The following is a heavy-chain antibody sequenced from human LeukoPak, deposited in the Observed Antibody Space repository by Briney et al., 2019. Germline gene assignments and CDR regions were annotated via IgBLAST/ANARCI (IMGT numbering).Heavy chain of an antibody. CDR1: GFTFSNAW. D-gene: IGHD2-2*01. J-gene: IGHJ5*02. V-gene: IGHV3-15*01. Sequence: PGGSLRLSCAASGFTFSNAWMSWVRQAPGKGLEWVGRIKSKTDGGTTDYAAPVKGRFTISRDDSKNTLCLQMNSLKTEDTAVYYCTTLYCSSTSCFSSWGQGTLVTVSS. CDR3: TTLYCSSTSCFSS. CDR2: IKSKTDGGTT.